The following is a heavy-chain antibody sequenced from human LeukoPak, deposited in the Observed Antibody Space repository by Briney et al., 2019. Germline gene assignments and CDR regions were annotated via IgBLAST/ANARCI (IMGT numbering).Heavy chain of an antibody. J-gene: IGHJ5*02. Sequence: GASVKVFCKASGGTFSSYAISWVRQAPGQGLEWMGGIIPIFGTANYAQKFQGRATITADESTSTAYMELSSLRSEDTAVYYCARVFVFDWSIDPWGQGTLVTVSS. CDR2: IIPIFGTA. CDR1: GGTFSSYA. CDR3: ARVFVFDWSIDP. D-gene: IGHD3-9*01. V-gene: IGHV1-69*01.